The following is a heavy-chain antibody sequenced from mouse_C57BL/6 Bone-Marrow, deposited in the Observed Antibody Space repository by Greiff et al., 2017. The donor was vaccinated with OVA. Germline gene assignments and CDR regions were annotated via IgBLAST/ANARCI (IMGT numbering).Heavy chain of an antibody. V-gene: IGHV1-69*01. CDR3: ARGWPDV. J-gene: IGHJ1*03. Sequence: QVQLQQSGAELVMPGASVKLSCKASGYTFTSYWMHWVKQRPGQGLEWIGEIDPSDSYTNYNQKFKGKSTLTVDKSSSTAYMQLSSLTSEDSAVYYCARGWPDVWGTGTTVTVSS. CDR2: IDPSDSYT. CDR1: GYTFTSYW.